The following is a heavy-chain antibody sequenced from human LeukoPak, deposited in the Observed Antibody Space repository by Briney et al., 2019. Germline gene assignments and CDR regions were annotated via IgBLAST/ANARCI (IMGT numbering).Heavy chain of an antibody. CDR2: LYTSGST. V-gene: IGHV4-61*02. D-gene: IGHD2-2*01. CDR3: ARTRVVPAANYFDY. Sequence: SETLSLTCTVSGGYISSGSYYWTWIRQPAAKGLEWIRRLYTSGSTNYNPSLKSRVTISVDTSKNHFSLQLSSVSAAHTAVYYGARTRVVPAANYFDYWGQGTLVTVSS. CDR1: GGYISSGSYY. J-gene: IGHJ4*02.